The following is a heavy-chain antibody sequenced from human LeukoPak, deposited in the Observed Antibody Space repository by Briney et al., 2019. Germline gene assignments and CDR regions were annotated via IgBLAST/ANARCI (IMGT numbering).Heavy chain of an antibody. J-gene: IGHJ5*02. Sequence: SETLSLTCTVSGGSISSYYWSWIRQPAGKGLEWIGRIYSTGSTNYNPSLKSRVTMSVDTSKNQFSLRLRSVTAADTAVYYCARGPRAPHNWFDPWGQGTLVTVSS. CDR2: IYSTGST. CDR1: GGSISSYY. V-gene: IGHV4-4*07. CDR3: ARGPRAPHNWFDP.